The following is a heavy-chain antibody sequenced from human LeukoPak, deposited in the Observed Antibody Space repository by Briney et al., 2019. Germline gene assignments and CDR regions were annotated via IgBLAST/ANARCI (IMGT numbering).Heavy chain of an antibody. CDR2: IYSGGST. CDR1: GFIVNNNY. CDR3: VRDNWDAYFDY. Sequence: GGSLRLSCAASGFIVNNNYMSWVRQAPGKGLEWVSMIYSGGSTFSADSVKGRFTISRDNSKNTLYLQMNTLRAEDTAVYYCVRDNWDAYFDYWGQGDLVTVSS. J-gene: IGHJ4*02. D-gene: IGHD3-16*01. V-gene: IGHV3-53*01.